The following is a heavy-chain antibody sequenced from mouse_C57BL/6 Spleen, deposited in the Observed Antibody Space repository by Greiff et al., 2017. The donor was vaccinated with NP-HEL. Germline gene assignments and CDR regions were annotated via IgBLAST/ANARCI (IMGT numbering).Heavy chain of an antibody. Sequence: VKLQQSGAELVRPGASVTLSCKASGYTFTDYEMHWVKQTPVHGLEWIGAIDPETGGTAYNQKFKGKAILTADKSSSTAYMELRSLTSEDSAVYYCTWSNYGYYAMDYWGQGTSVTVSS. J-gene: IGHJ4*01. V-gene: IGHV1-15*01. CDR2: IDPETGGT. CDR3: TWSNYGYYAMDY. CDR1: GYTFTDYE. D-gene: IGHD2-5*01.